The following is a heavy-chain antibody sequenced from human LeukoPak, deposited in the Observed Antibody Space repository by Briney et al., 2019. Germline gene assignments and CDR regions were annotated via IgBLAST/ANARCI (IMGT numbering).Heavy chain of an antibody. CDR3: ARDGVRYNWNDVGLGY. V-gene: IGHV3-21*01. D-gene: IGHD1-20*01. Sequence: PGGSLRLSCAASGFTFSSYSMNWVRQAPGKGLEWVSSISSSSSYIYYADSVKGRFTISRDNAKNSLYLQMNSLRAEDTAVYYCARDGVRYNWNDVGLGYWGQGTLVTVSS. CDR1: GFTFSSYS. CDR2: ISSSSSYI. J-gene: IGHJ4*02.